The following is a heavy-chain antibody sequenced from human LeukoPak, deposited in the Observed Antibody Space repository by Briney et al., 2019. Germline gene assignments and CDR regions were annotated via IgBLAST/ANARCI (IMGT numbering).Heavy chain of an antibody. J-gene: IGHJ5*01. V-gene: IGHV4-38-2*02. CDR2: IFHSGKT. CDR1: GHSVTSDFY. D-gene: IGHD6-13*01. Sequence: SETLSLTCTVSGHSVTSDFYGGWIRQLPGKGLEWIGTIFHSGKTYYNPSLKSRVTISVDTSKNQFSLKMNSVTAADTAVYYCAREGSSKFGFGSWGQGTLSPSPQ. CDR3: AREGSSKFGFGS.